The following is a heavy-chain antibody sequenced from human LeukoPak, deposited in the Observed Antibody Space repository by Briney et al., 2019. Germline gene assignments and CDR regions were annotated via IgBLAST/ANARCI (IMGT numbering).Heavy chain of an antibody. V-gene: IGHV1-69*01. J-gene: IGHJ5*02. CDR2: VIPIFGTA. CDR3: ARSARYCSSTSCYWQNDP. Sequence: SVKVSCKASGGAFSNFAISWVRQAPGQGLEWMGGVIPIFGTANYAQRFQGRVTITADESTSTVYMELSSLRSEDTAVYYCARSARYCSSTSCYWQNDPWGQGTLVTVSS. CDR1: GGAFSNFA. D-gene: IGHD2-2*01.